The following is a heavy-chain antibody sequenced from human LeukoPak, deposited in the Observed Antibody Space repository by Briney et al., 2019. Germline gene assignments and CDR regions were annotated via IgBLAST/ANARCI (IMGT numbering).Heavy chain of an antibody. CDR1: GFTFSGYN. CDR3: ARDYYDSTGYHDAFDI. CDR2: ISSSGSTI. J-gene: IGHJ3*02. D-gene: IGHD3-22*01. Sequence: GGSLRLSCAASGFTFSGYNMNWVRQAPGKGLEWVSYISSSGSTIYYADSVKGRFTISRDNPKSSLYLQMNSLRDEDTAVYYCARDYYDSTGYHDAFDIWGQGTMVTVSS. V-gene: IGHV3-48*02.